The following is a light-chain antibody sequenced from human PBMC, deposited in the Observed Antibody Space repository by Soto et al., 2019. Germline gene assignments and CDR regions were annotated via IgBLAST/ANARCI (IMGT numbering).Light chain of an antibody. CDR3: QQRSNWIT. J-gene: IGKJ5*01. V-gene: IGKV3-11*01. CDR1: QTVSSY. Sequence: EIVLTQSPATLSLSPGERATLSCRASQTVSSYLVWYQQKSGQAPRLLIYDASNRATGIPARFSGSGSETDFTLTISSLEPEDFAVYYCQQRSNWITFGQGTRLEIK. CDR2: DAS.